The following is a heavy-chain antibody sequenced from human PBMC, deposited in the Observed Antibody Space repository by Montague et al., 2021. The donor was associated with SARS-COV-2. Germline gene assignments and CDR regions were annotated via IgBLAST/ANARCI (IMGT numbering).Heavy chain of an antibody. Sequence: SETLSLTCAVHGGSFSTYSWNWIRHPPGKGLEWIGEIHHGGSTNYNPSLKSRVTISADTSKNQFSLKLTSVAAADTAAYYCARLGDGVVPSPILGVGPYYSYYYMDVWGKGTTVTVSS. D-gene: IGHD3-10*01. CDR1: GGSFSTYS. CDR2: IHHGGST. J-gene: IGHJ6*03. V-gene: IGHV4-34*01. CDR3: ARLGDGVVPSPILGVGPYYSYYYMDV.